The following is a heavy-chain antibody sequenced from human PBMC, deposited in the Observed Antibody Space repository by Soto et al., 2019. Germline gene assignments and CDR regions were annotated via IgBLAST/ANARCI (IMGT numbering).Heavy chain of an antibody. V-gene: IGHV1-69*13. Sequence: ASVKVSCKASGGTFSSYSINWVRQAPGQGLEWMGEIIPIFGTANYAQKFQGRATITADESTSTAYMELSSLRSEDTAVYYCARDGGRHSGGIDYWGQGTLVTVS. D-gene: IGHD1-26*01. J-gene: IGHJ4*02. CDR2: IIPIFGTA. CDR3: ARDGGRHSGGIDY. CDR1: GGTFSSYS.